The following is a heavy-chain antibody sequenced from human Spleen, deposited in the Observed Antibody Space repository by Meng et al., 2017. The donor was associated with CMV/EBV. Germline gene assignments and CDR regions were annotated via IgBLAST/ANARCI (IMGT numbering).Heavy chain of an antibody. CDR2: ISGSSSHI. D-gene: IGHD2-2*02. V-gene: IGHV3-21*01. CDR3: ARDECSSTSCYSLYADY. J-gene: IGHJ4*02. Sequence: GESLKISCAASGFTFSSYSMNWVRQAPGKGLEWVSSISGSSSHIYCADSVKGRFTISRDNAKNSLYMQMDNLRAEDTAVYYCARDECSSTSCYSLYADYWGQGVLVTVSS. CDR1: GFTFSSYS.